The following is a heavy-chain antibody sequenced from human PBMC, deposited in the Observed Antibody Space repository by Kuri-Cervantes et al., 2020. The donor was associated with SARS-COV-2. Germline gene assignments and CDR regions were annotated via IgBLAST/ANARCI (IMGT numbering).Heavy chain of an antibody. D-gene: IGHD6-19*01. CDR1: GGSFSGYY. J-gene: IGHJ4*02. Sequence: SQTLSLTCAVYGGSFSGYYWSWIRQPPGKGLEWIGEINHSGSTNYNSSLKNRVTISLDTSKDQFSLKVTSVTAADTAVCYCARDLAGAATTGHYFDYWGQGTLVTVSS. CDR2: INHSGST. V-gene: IGHV4-34*01. CDR3: ARDLAGAATTGHYFDY.